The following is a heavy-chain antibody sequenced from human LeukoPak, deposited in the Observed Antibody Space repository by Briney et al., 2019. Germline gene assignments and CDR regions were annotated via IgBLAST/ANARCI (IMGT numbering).Heavy chain of an antibody. D-gene: IGHD1-26*01. CDR1: GFTFSDAW. Sequence: KPGGSLRLSCAASGFTFSDAWMSWVRQAPGKGLEWVGRIKSKIDGGTTDYAAPVKGRFTISRDDSKNTLYLQMNSLKTEDTAVYYCTTRGGSFSIFDYWGQGTLVTVSS. V-gene: IGHV3-15*01. J-gene: IGHJ4*02. CDR3: TTRGGSFSIFDY. CDR2: IKSKIDGGTT.